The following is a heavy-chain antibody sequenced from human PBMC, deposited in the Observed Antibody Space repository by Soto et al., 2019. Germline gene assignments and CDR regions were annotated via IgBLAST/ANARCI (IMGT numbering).Heavy chain of an antibody. CDR1: GYTFTSYD. V-gene: IGHV1-8*01. Sequence: ASVKVSCKASGYTFTSYDINWVRQATGQGLEWMGWMNPNSGNTGYAQKFQGRVTMTRNTSISTAYMELSSLRSEGTAVYYCARGEYCSSTSCRDYGMDVWGQGTTVTVSS. D-gene: IGHD2-2*01. CDR2: MNPNSGNT. J-gene: IGHJ6*02. CDR3: ARGEYCSSTSCRDYGMDV.